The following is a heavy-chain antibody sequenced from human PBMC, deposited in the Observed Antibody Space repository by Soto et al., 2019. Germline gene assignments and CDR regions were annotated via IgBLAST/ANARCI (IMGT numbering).Heavy chain of an antibody. V-gene: IGHV4-59*01. CDR3: ARNSYYFDY. J-gene: IGHJ4*02. CDR1: GVSISSYY. CDR2: IYYSGST. Sequence: SETLSLTCTVSGVSISSYYWSWIRQPPGKGLEWIGYIYYSGSTNYNPSLKSRVIISVDTSKNQFSLKLSSVTAADTAVYYCARNSYYFDYWGQGTLVTVSS.